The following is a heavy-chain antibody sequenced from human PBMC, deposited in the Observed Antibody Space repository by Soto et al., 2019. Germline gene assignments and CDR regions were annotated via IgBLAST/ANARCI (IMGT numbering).Heavy chain of an antibody. CDR3: AKDQVIAASHGID. D-gene: IGHD6-13*01. CDR2: ISNDGSDK. J-gene: IGHJ3*01. Sequence: QVQLVESGGGVVQPGTSLRLSCAASGFTFNNYGMHWVRQAPGTGLEWVAAISNDGSDKYYADSVKGRLTISRDNSKNTLYLQMDSPSAEDTAGNYGAKDQVIAASHGIDGGKGTMVTVSS. V-gene: IGHV3-30*18. CDR1: GFTFNNYG.